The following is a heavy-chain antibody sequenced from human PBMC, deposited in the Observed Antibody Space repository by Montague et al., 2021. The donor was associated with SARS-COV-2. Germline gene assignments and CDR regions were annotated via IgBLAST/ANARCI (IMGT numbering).Heavy chain of an antibody. CDR3: ACGDENGSGYMDV. V-gene: IGHV4-34*01. CDR1: NGPFSSFY. J-gene: IGHJ6*03. CDR2: ISHGGST. Sequence: SDPLSLTCAVSNGPFSSFYWNWIRQPTGKGRGWMGEISHGGSTYYNSSLKSRVTISVDTSKNQFSLNLRSVTAADTAVYYCACGDENGSGYMDVWGKGTTVTVSS. D-gene: IGHD1-26*01.